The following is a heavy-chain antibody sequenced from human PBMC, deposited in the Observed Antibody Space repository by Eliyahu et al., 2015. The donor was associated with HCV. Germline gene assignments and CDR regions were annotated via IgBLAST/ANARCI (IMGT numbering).Heavy chain of an antibody. CDR2: ISSSSSYI. Sequence: EVQLVESXGGLVKPGGSLXLSCAASGFTFNXYSMKWVRQAPGKGLEWVSSISSSSSYIYYADSVKGRFTISRDNAKNSLYLQMNSLRAEDTAVYYCASSRYYSDSSRYYPDYWGQGTLVTVSS. CDR3: ASSRYYSDSSRYYPDY. D-gene: IGHD3-22*01. CDR1: GFTFNXYS. J-gene: IGHJ4*02. V-gene: IGHV3-21*01.